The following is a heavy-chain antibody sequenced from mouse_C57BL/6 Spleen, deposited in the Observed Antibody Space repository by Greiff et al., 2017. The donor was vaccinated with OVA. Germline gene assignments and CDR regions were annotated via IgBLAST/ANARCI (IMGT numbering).Heavy chain of an antibody. Sequence: VQLQQSGAELVRPGTSVKVSCKASGYAFTNYLIEWVKQRPGPGLEWIGVINPGSGGTNYNEKFKGKATLTADKSSSTAYMQLSSLTSEDSAVYFCARGHGTPFDYWGQGTTLTVSS. D-gene: IGHD2-1*01. CDR3: ARGHGTPFDY. CDR1: GYAFTNYL. V-gene: IGHV1-54*01. CDR2: INPGSGGT. J-gene: IGHJ2*01.